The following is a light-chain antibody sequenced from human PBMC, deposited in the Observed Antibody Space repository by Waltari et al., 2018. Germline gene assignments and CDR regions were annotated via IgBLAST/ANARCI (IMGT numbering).Light chain of an antibody. CDR3: SSYTTVSSVI. J-gene: IGLJ2*01. CDR2: DVS. Sequence: QSALTQPASVSGSPGQPITISCTETSSDVGGYQYVSWSQQHPRKAPKPIIFDVSNRPSGVSNRFSGSKSGNTASLTVSGLQADDEADYYCSSYTTVSSVIFGGGTRLTVL. V-gene: IGLV2-14*03. CDR1: SSDVGGYQY.